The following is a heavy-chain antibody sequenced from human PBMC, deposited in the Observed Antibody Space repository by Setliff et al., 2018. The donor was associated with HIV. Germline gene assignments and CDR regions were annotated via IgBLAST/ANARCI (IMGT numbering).Heavy chain of an antibody. V-gene: IGHV1-18*01. J-gene: IGHJ4*02. D-gene: IGHD3-10*01. CDR1: GYSFSTNG. CDR2: ISAYNGNT. Sequence: ASVKVSCKASGYSFSTNGISWVRQAPGQGLEWMGWISAYNGNTNYAQKFQGRVTMTTDTSTSTASMELRSLTSDDTAVYYCASLYYISSWTSYFDSWGQGTLVTVSS. CDR3: ASLYYISSWTSYFDS.